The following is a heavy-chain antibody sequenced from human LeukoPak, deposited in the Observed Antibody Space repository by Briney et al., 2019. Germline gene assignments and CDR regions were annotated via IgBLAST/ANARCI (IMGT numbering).Heavy chain of an antibody. CDR2: ISRSSTYI. V-gene: IGHV3-21*01. Sequence: GVFLRLSCAASGFTFSNYNMNWVRQAPGKGLEWVSSISRSSTYIYYADSVKGRFTISRDDAKDSLYLQMNSLRAEDTAVYYCGTVFDHWGPGILVTVSS. CDR3: GTVFDH. J-gene: IGHJ4*02. CDR1: GFTFSNYN. D-gene: IGHD1-14*01.